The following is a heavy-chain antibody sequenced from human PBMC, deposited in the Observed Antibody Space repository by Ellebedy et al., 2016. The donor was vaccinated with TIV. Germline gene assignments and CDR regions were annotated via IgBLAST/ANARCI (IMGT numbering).Heavy chain of an antibody. J-gene: IGHJ4*02. CDR2: ISHTGSRT. V-gene: IGHV3-23*01. Sequence: GESLKISCAASGFTFSRHAMSWVRQAPGKGLEWVSTISHTGSRTYYTDSVEGRFIISRDTSKKTLYLQMNGMRAEDTAIYYCAKGRGGGSDSSAPRYYFDYWGLGTLVTVSS. CDR1: GFTFSRHA. D-gene: IGHD3-22*01. CDR3: AKGRGGGSDSSAPRYYFDY.